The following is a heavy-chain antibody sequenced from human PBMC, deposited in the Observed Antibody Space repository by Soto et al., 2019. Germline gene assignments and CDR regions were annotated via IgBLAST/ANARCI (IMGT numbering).Heavy chain of an antibody. V-gene: IGHV3-9*01. D-gene: IGHD3-22*01. J-gene: IGHJ6*02. CDR2: ISWNSGSI. CDR3: AKDKGTYYYDSSGYYPPLAYYGMDV. Sequence: PGGSLRLSCAASGFTFDDYAMHWARQAPGKGLEWVSGISWNSGSIGYADSVKGRFTISRDNAKNSLYLQMNSLRAEDTALYYCAKDKGTYYYDSSGYYPPLAYYGMDVWGQGTTVTVSS. CDR1: GFTFDDYA.